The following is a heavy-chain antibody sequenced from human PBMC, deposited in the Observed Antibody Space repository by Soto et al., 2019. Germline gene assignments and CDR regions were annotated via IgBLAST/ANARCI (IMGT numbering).Heavy chain of an antibody. D-gene: IGHD2-15*01. Sequence: EVQLVESGGGLVQPGGSLRLSCAASGFTFSSYWMHWVRQAPGKGLVWVSRINSDGSSTSYADSMRGRCTISRDNAKNTLYLQMNSLRAEDTAVYYCVRTSLVVAAATREDYWGQGTLVTVSS. V-gene: IGHV3-74*01. CDR3: VRTSLVVAAATREDY. CDR1: GFTFSSYW. CDR2: INSDGSST. J-gene: IGHJ4*02.